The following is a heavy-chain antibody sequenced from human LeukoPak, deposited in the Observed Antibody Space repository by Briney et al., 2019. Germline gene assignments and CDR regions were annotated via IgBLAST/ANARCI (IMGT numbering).Heavy chain of an antibody. Sequence: QTGGTLRLSCAASGFTFSSYGMSWVRQAPGKGLEWVSAISGSGGSTYYADSVKGRFTISRDNSKNTLYLQMNSLRAEDTAVYYCAKDAPYYDDEATGEEHLYWGQGTLVTVSS. CDR1: GFTFSSYG. CDR3: AKDAPYYDDEATGEEHLY. V-gene: IGHV3-23*01. J-gene: IGHJ4*02. D-gene: IGHD3-22*01. CDR2: ISGSGGST.